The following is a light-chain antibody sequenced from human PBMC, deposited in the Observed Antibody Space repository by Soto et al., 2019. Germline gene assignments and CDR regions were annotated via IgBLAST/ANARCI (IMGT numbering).Light chain of an antibody. CDR2: DTS. CDR3: WLSYSGGYVG. Sequence: QAVVTQESSLTVSPGGTVTLTCGSSTGTVTSGLYPYWFQQKPGQAPRTLIYDTSNKHSWTPARFSGSLLGGKAALTLSGAQAEDEAEYYCWLSYSGGYVGFGGGTKVTVL. CDR1: TGTVTSGLY. V-gene: IGLV7-46*01. J-gene: IGLJ2*01.